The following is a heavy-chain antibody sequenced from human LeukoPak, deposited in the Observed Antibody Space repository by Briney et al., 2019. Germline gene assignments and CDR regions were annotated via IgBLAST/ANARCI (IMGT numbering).Heavy chain of an antibody. CDR2: IRQDGSEK. V-gene: IGHV3-7*01. CDR1: GFTFSDFW. J-gene: IGHJ4*01. Sequence: GGSLRLSCAVSGFTFSDFWMNWVRQAPGKGLEWVASIRQDGSEKTYVDSVKGRFTISRANTKNSLFLQMNSLRAEDTAVYYCTRDGTAPGLYFDLWGQGTLVTVSS. CDR3: TRDGTAPGLYFDL. D-gene: IGHD6-13*01.